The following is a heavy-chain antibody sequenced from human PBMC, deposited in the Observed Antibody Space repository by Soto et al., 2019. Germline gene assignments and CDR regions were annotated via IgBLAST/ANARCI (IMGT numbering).Heavy chain of an antibody. CDR2: IIPIFGTA. D-gene: IGHD3-16*02. J-gene: IGHJ6*02. V-gene: IGHV1-69*01. Sequence: QVQLVQSGAEVKKPGSSVKVSCKASGGTFSSYAISWVRQAPGQGLEWMGGIIPIFGTANYAQKFQGRVTITADESTSTVYMELSSLRSEDTAVYYCARGSPMITFGGVIDTYYYYGMDVWGQGTTVTVSS. CDR1: GGTFSSYA. CDR3: ARGSPMITFGGVIDTYYYYGMDV.